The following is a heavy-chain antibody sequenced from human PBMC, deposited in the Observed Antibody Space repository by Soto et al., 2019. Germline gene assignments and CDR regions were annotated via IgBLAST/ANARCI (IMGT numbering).Heavy chain of an antibody. CDR2: IYTGGTT. CDR3: AKEGSRSLLDP. CDR1: GFNVNDNY. J-gene: IGHJ5*02. D-gene: IGHD6-6*01. V-gene: IGHV3-53*04. Sequence: GGSLRLSCAASGFNVNDNYMSWVRQAPGKGLEWVSVIYTGGTTSYADSVKGRFTISRHNSKNTLYLQMNSLRPEDTAVYYCAKEGSRSLLDPWAQGSLVTVSS.